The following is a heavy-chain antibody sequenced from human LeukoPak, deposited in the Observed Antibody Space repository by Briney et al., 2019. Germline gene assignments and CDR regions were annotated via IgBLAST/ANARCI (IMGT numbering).Heavy chain of an antibody. V-gene: IGHV3-23*01. CDR2: INGDGDAS. CDR1: GFSFNNYA. D-gene: IGHD2-21*01. Sequence: GGSLRLSCAASGFSFNNYALGWVRQPPGKGLEWLSAINGDGDASKYADSVKGRFTISRDNSKNTLSLQMNSLRAEDTALYYCAKSDCGDDGSKLLNYWGQGTLVTVSS. J-gene: IGHJ4*02. CDR3: AKSDCGDDGSKLLNY.